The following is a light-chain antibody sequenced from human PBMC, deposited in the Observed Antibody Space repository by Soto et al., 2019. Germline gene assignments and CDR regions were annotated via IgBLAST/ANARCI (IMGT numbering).Light chain of an antibody. J-gene: IGKJ4*01. Sequence: EIVLTQSPATLSLSPGERATLSCGASQSISSTYLAWYQQRPGLAPRLLIYDVSNRVTGVPDRFIGSGSGTHFTLTISRLEPEDFAVYYCQQFSTSLTFGGVTKVEIK. CDR1: QSISSTY. V-gene: IGKV3D-20*01. CDR3: QQFSTSLT. CDR2: DVS.